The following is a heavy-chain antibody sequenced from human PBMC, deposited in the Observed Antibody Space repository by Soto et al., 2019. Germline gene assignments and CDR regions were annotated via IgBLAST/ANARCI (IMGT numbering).Heavy chain of an antibody. V-gene: IGHV3-30*18. J-gene: IGHJ1*01. CDR2: ISYDGSNK. CDR1: GFPFRAYG. CDR3: AKGQTNFYDSSGPFRYLDYFQY. D-gene: IGHD3-22*01. Sequence: GGYLRPSFVTSGFPFRAYGLHRVRQAPGKGLEWVAHISYDGSNKYYSESVKGRFTVSRVHSKNTLYLQMNSLRAEDTAVYYCAKGQTNFYDSSGPFRYLDYFQYWGQGT.